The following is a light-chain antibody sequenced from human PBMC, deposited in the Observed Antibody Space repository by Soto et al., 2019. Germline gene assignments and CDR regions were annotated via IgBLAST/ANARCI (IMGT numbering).Light chain of an antibody. Sequence: EIVLTQSPGTLSLSPGERATLSCRASQSLSNNFLAWYQQKPGRAPRLLIYGASNRATGIPDRFSGIGSGTDFTLPISRLEPGDFVVYYCQQYGRSPPITFGQGTRVEIK. CDR3: QQYGRSPPIT. CDR2: GAS. CDR1: QSLSNNF. J-gene: IGKJ5*01. V-gene: IGKV3-20*01.